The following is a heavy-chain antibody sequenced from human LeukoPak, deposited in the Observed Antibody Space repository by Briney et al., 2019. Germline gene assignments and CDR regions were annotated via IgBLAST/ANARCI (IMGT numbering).Heavy chain of an antibody. CDR2: INHSGST. J-gene: IGHJ6*02. D-gene: IGHD2-2*03. Sequence: SETLSLTCAVYGGSFSGYYWSWIRQPPGKGLEWIGEINHSGSTNYNPSLKSRVTISVDTSKNQFSLKLSSVTAADTAVYYCARAAIGYCSSTRCYRAYYYYGMDVWGQGTTVTVSS. CDR3: ARAAIGYCSSTRCYRAYYYYGMDV. CDR1: GGSFSGYY. V-gene: IGHV4-34*01.